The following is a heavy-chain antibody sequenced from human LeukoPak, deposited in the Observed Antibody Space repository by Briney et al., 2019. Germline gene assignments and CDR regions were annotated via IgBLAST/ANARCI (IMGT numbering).Heavy chain of an antibody. V-gene: IGHV3-23*01. J-gene: IGHJ5*02. CDR2: ISGSGGST. CDR1: GYTFSSYA. D-gene: IGHD2-8*01. Sequence: GGSLRLSCAASGYTFSSYAMSWVRQAPGKGLEWVSAISGSGGSTFYADSVKGRFTMSRDNSKNTLYLQMNSLRAEDTAVYYCAKEASYCTNGVCYSRIFDTWGQGTLVTVSS. CDR3: AKEASYCTNGVCYSRIFDT.